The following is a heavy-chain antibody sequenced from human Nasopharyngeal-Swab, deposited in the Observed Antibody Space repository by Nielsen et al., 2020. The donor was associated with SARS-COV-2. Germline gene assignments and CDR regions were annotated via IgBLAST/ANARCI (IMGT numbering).Heavy chain of an antibody. J-gene: IGHJ4*02. Sequence: GESLKISCAASGFTFSSYGMHWVRQAPGKGLEWVAVISYDGSNKYYADSVKGRFTISRDNSKNTLYLQMKSLRAEDTAVYYCAKDPFGNWGQGTLVTVSS. V-gene: IGHV3-30*18. CDR2: ISYDGSNK. CDR1: GFTFSSYG. D-gene: IGHD3-10*01. CDR3: AKDPFGN.